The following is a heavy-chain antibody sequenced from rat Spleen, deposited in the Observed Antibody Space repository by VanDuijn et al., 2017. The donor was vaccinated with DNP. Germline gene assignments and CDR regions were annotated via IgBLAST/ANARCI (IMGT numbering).Heavy chain of an antibody. CDR3: MSVAMDA. J-gene: IGHJ4*01. V-gene: IGHV2-6*01. CDR1: GFSLASYN. CDR2: ISSGGST. Sequence: QVRLKESGPGLVQPSQTLSLTCTVSGFSLASYNVHWLRQPPGKVLEWIAAISSGGSTYYNSALKSRLSISRDTSKSQVFLKMNSLQTEDTAIYFCMSVAMDAWGQGTSVTVSS.